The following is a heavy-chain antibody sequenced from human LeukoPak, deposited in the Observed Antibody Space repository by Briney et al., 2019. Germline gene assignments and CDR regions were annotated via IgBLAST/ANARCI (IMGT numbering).Heavy chain of an antibody. J-gene: IGHJ4*02. CDR3: ARADSSGYSLDENFDY. D-gene: IGHD3-22*01. CDR2: IIPIFAIV. CDR1: GGTLSSYA. Sequence: SVKVSCKASGGTLSSYALNWVRQAPGQGLEWKGRIIPIFAIVNYAQNFQGRVTITADKSTNTAYMELSSLRFEDTAFYYCARADSSGYSLDENFDYWGQGTLVTVSS. V-gene: IGHV1-69*04.